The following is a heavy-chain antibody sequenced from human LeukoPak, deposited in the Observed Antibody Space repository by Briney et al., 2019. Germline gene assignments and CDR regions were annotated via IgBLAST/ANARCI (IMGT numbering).Heavy chain of an antibody. J-gene: IGHJ5*02. Sequence: SQTLSLTCTVSGGSISSGSYYWSWIRQPAGKGLEWIGRIYTSGSTNYNPSLKSRVTISVDTSKNQFPLKLSSVTAADTAVYYCARDWVRTGDNWFDPWGQGTLVTVSS. CDR2: IYTSGST. CDR1: GGSISSGSYY. CDR3: ARDWVRTGDNWFDP. D-gene: IGHD3/OR15-3a*01. V-gene: IGHV4-61*02.